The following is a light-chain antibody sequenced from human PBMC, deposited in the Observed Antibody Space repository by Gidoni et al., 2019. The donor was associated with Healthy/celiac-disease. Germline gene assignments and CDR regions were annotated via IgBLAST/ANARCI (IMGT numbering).Light chain of an antibody. CDR2: RNN. CDR1: SSNIGSNY. J-gene: IGLJ3*02. CDR3: AAWDDSLQV. V-gene: IGLV1-47*01. Sequence: QSVLTQPPSASGTPGQRVTISCSGSSSNIGSNYAYWYQQLPGTAPKLLIYRNNQRPSGVPDRFSGSKSGTSASLAISGLRSEDEADYYCAAWDDSLQVFGGGTKLTVL.